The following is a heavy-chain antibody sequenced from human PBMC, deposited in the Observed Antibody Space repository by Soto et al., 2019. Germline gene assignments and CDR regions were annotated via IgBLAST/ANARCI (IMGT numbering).Heavy chain of an antibody. CDR1: GGSISSYY. D-gene: IGHD6-13*01. CDR2: IYYSGST. Sequence: SETLSLTCTVSGGSISSYYWSWIRQPPGKGLEWIGYIYYSGSTNYNPSLKSRVTISVDTSKNQFSLKLSSVTAADTAVYYCARGIIAAAGTCGMDVWGQGTTVTVYS. J-gene: IGHJ6*02. CDR3: ARGIIAAAGTCGMDV. V-gene: IGHV4-59*01.